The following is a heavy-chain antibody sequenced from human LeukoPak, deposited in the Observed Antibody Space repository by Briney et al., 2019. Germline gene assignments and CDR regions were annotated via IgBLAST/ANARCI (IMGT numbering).Heavy chain of an antibody. Sequence: GGSLRLSCAASGFTFSSYGMHWVRQAPGKGLEWAAVIWYDGSNKYYADSVKGRFTISRDNSKNTLYLQMNSLRAEDTAVYYCAKDHGSSWYYFDYWGQGTLVTVSS. CDR3: AKDHGSSWYYFDY. CDR1: GFTFSSYG. V-gene: IGHV3-33*06. J-gene: IGHJ4*02. CDR2: IWYDGSNK. D-gene: IGHD6-13*01.